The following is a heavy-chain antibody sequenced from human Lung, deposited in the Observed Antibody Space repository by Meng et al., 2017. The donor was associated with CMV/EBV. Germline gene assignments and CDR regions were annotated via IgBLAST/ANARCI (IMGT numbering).Heavy chain of an antibody. V-gene: IGHV3-30-3*01. CDR2: ISYDGSNK. Sequence: GESLKISCTASGFTFATYSLHWVRQAPGKGLEWVAVISYDGSNKYYADSVKGRFTISRDNSKNKMYFQMNSLKTEDTSVYYCARDSEGSNGSGRSPYYFDFWXRGTXVTGSS. CDR3: ARDSEGSNGSGRSPYYFDF. D-gene: IGHD2-8*01. CDR1: GFTFATYS. J-gene: IGHJ4*02.